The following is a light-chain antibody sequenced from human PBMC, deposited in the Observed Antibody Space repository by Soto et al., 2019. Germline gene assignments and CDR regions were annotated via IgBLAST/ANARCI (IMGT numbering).Light chain of an antibody. CDR3: HQYYSAPWT. J-gene: IGKJ1*01. Sequence: DIVMTQSPDSLAVSLGERATINCKSSQSVLHSSNDKNFLTWYQQKPGQPPKLLIYWASTRESGVPDRFSGSGSGTDGTLTISSLQAEDVAVYYCHQYYSAPWTFGHGTKVEIK. V-gene: IGKV4-1*01. CDR2: WAS. CDR1: QSVLHSSNDKNF.